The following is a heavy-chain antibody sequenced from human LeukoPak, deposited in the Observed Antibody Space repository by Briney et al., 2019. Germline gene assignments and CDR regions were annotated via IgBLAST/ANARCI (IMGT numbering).Heavy chain of an antibody. V-gene: IGHV4-34*01. Sequence: GSLRLSCAASGFTLSSYEMNWIRQPPGKGLEWIGEINHSGSTNYNPSLKSRVTISVDTSKNQFSLKLSSVTAADTAVYYCARLRIRPGQLWSLPYFDYWGQRTLVTVSS. CDR2: INHSGST. CDR3: ARLRIRPGQLWSLPYFDY. CDR1: GFTLSSYE. D-gene: IGHD5-18*01. J-gene: IGHJ4*02.